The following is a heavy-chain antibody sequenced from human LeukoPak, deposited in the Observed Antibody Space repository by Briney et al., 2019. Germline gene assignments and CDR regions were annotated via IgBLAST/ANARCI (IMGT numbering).Heavy chain of an antibody. CDR3: ARNEGGLA. CDR2: ISYDGSNK. J-gene: IGHJ5*02. V-gene: IGHV3-30*01. Sequence: PGGSLRLSCAPSGFTFSSYAMHWVRQAPGKGLEWVAVISYDGSNKYYADSVKGRFTISRDNSKNTLYLQMNSLRAEDTAVYYCARNEGGLAWGQGTLVTVSS. D-gene: IGHD1-1*01. CDR1: GFTFSSYA.